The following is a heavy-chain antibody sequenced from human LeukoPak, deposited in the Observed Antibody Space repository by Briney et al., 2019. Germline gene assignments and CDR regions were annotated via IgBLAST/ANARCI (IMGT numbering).Heavy chain of an antibody. J-gene: IGHJ4*02. Sequence: SVKVSCKASGGTFSSYAISWVRQAPGQGLEWMGRIIPILGIANYAQKFQGRVTITADKSTSTAYMELSSLRSEDTAVYYCATSISGSYYEKPFDYWGQGTLVTVSS. CDR2: IIPILGIA. CDR1: GGTFSSYA. CDR3: ATSISGSYYEKPFDY. D-gene: IGHD1-26*01. V-gene: IGHV1-69*04.